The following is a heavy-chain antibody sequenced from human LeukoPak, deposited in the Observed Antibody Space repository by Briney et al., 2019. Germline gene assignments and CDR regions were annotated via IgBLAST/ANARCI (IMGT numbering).Heavy chain of an antibody. CDR2: MNPNSGNT. Sequence: VASVKVSCKASGYTFTSYDINWVRQATGQGLEWMGWMNPNSGNTGYAQKFQGRVTMTRNTSISTAYMELSSLRSEDTAVYYCARGRPLYMTTVTTEGVGHNDYWGQGTLVTVSS. D-gene: IGHD4-17*01. CDR1: GYTFTSYD. V-gene: IGHV1-8*01. J-gene: IGHJ4*02. CDR3: ARGRPLYMTTVTTEGVGHNDY.